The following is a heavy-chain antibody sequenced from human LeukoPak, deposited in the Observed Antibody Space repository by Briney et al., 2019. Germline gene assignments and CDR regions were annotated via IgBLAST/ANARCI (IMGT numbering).Heavy chain of an antibody. Sequence: GGSLRLSCAASGFTFSDYYMSWIRQAPGKGLEWVSYISSSGSTIYYADSVKGRFTISRDNAKNSLYLQTNSLRAEDTAVYYCARERVARWLQLVPYWGQGTLVTVSS. CDR2: ISSSGSTI. J-gene: IGHJ4*02. CDR1: GFTFSDYY. V-gene: IGHV3-11*01. D-gene: IGHD5-24*01. CDR3: ARERVARWLQLVPY.